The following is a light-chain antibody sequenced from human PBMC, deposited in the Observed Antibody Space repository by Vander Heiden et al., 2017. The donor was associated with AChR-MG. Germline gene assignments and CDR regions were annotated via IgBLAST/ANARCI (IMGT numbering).Light chain of an antibody. Sequence: QSALTQPASVSGSPGQSIAISCIGTTSDIGTYNYVSWYQQHPGKAPKLMIYDVTNRPSGVSDSFSGSKSGNTASLTISGLQAEDEADYYCSSFATSSTLEVFGTGTKVTVL. CDR3: SSFATSSTLEV. V-gene: IGLV2-14*03. CDR1: TSDIGTYNY. J-gene: IGLJ1*01. CDR2: DVT.